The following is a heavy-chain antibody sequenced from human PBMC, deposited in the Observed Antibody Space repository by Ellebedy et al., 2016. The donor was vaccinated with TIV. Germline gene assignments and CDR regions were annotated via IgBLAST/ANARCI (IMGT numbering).Heavy chain of an antibody. CDR3: AKGPHNWNEPY. D-gene: IGHD1-20*01. CDR2: IRGSVSTK. CDR1: GFTFSSYA. J-gene: IGHJ4*02. Sequence: GGSLRLSCAASGFTFSSYAMSWVRQAPGKGLEWVSAIRGSVSTKYSADSVKGRFTISRDNSKNTLFLQMNSLRADDTAVYYCAKGPHNWNEPYWGQGTLVTVSS. V-gene: IGHV3-23*01.